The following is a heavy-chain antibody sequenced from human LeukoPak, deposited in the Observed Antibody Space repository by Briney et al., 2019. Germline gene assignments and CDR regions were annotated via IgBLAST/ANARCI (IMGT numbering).Heavy chain of an antibody. Sequence: SVKVSCKASGGTFSSYAISWVRQAPGQGLEWMGGIIPIFGTANYAQKFQGRVTITTDESTSTAYMELSSLRSEDTAVYYCARGVVVPPLRRYYMDVWGKGTTVTVSS. CDR1: GGTFSSYA. V-gene: IGHV1-69*05. J-gene: IGHJ6*03. D-gene: IGHD2-2*01. CDR2: IIPIFGTA. CDR3: ARGVVVPPLRRYYMDV.